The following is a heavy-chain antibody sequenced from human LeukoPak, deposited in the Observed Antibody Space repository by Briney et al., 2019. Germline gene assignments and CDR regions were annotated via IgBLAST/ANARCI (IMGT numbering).Heavy chain of an antibody. J-gene: IGHJ4*02. CDR3: AKERGTAVVGQRVDY. CDR1: GFTFSSFG. Sequence: PGGSLRLSCAGSGFTFSSFGMHWVRQAPGKGLEWVIFIQTDGSDKYYADSVKGRFTVSRDNSKNTLYLQMNSLRPEDTAVYYCAKERGTAVVGQRVDYWGQGTLVTVSS. CDR2: IQTDGSDK. V-gene: IGHV3-30*02. D-gene: IGHD2-2*01.